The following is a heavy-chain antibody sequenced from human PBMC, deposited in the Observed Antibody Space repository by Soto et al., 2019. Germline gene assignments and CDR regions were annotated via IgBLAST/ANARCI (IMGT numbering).Heavy chain of an antibody. J-gene: IGHJ3*02. CDR2: FDPEGGET. CDR3: AKDPGYYSSTGGLGI. Sequence: ASVKVSCKVSGYTLTELSMHWVRQAPGKGLEWMGGFDPEGGETIYAQKFQGRVTMTEDTSTDTAYMELSSLRSEDTAVYYCAKDPGYYSSTGGLGIWGQGTMVTVSS. V-gene: IGHV1-24*01. D-gene: IGHD2-2*03. CDR1: GYTLTELS.